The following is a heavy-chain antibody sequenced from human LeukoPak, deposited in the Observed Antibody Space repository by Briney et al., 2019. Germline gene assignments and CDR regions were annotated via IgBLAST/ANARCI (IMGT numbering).Heavy chain of an antibody. CDR1: GYTFTSYG. J-gene: IGHJ4*02. CDR3: ARLAGYFSGGSCYSSEQDY. D-gene: IGHD2-15*01. Sequence: ASVKVSCKASGYTFTSYGISWVRQAPGQGLEWMGWISAYNGNTNYAQKLQGRVTMTTDTSTSTAYMELRSLRSDDTAAYYCARLAGYFSGGSCYSSEQDYWGQGTLVTVSS. CDR2: ISAYNGNT. V-gene: IGHV1-18*01.